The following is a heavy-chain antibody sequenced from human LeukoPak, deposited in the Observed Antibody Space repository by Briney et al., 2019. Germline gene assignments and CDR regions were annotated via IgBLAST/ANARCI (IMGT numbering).Heavy chain of an antibody. Sequence: PGGSLRLSCAASGFTFSSYSMNWVRQAPGKRLEWVSGISHNGDRIYYADSVKGRFTISRDNSKNTLYLQMNSLRPEDTALYYCAKDSVAAAGTAWFHPWGQGTLVTVSS. D-gene: IGHD6-13*01. CDR1: GFTFSSYS. J-gene: IGHJ5*02. CDR2: ISHNGDRI. CDR3: AKDSVAAAGTAWFHP. V-gene: IGHV3-23*01.